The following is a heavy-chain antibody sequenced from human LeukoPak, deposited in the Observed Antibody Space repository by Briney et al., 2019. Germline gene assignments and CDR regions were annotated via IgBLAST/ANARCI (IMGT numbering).Heavy chain of an antibody. CDR2: IYYSGST. CDR1: GGSISSYY. J-gene: IGHJ4*02. Sequence: SETLSLTCTVSGGSISSYYWSWIRQPPGKGLEWIGYIYYSGSTNHNPSLKSRVTISVDTSKNQFSLKLSSVTAADTAVYYCASGRSYFFYYWGQGTLVTVSS. D-gene: IGHD1-26*01. V-gene: IGHV4-59*01. CDR3: ASGRSYFFYY.